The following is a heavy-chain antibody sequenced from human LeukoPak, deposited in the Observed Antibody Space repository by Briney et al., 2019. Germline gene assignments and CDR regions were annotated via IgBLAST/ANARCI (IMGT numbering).Heavy chain of an antibody. CDR1: GYTFTSYD. CDR3: ARGANYYYYYYMDV. J-gene: IGHJ6*03. CDR2: MNPNSGNT. Sequence: GASVKVSCKASGYTFTSYDINWVRQATGQGPEWMGWMNPNSGNTGYAQKFQGRVTITRNTSISTAYMELSSLRSEDTAVYYCARGANYYYYYYMDVWGKGTTVTVSS. V-gene: IGHV1-8*03.